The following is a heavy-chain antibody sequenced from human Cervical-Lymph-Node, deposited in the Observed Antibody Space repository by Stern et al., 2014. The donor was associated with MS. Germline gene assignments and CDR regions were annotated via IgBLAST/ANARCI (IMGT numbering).Heavy chain of an antibody. CDR3: ARGWLGPDWYFDL. J-gene: IGHJ2*01. Sequence: QVQLVQSGSELKKPGASVKVSCKASGYTFTTYAINWVRQAPGQGLEWMGWINTNTGNPTYAPGFTGRFVFSLDTSVSTAYLQISSLRANGTAVYYCARGWLGPDWYFDLWGRGTLVTVSS. CDR2: INTNTGNP. CDR1: GYTFTTYA. V-gene: IGHV7-4-1*02. D-gene: IGHD5-12*01.